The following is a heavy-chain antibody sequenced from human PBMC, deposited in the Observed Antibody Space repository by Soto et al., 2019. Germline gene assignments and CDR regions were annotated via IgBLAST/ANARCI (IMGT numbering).Heavy chain of an antibody. CDR1: GDPISGSHG. V-gene: IGHV4-4*02. Sequence: QVQLQESGPRLVKPSGTLSLTCAVSGDPISGSHGWTWVRQPPGKGLEWIGEFAHGGSTSSTNYTPFLKSRVTISVDMSKNQFSLNLNSLAGAGTAVYYCARVTSTEWIWGFGSWGQGTLVTVSS. D-gene: IGHD5-12*01. CDR3: ARVTSTEWIWGFGS. CDR2: FAHGGST. J-gene: IGHJ5*01.